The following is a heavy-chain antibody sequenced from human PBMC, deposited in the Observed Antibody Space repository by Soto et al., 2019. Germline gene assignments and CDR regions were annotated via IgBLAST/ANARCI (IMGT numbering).Heavy chain of an antibody. V-gene: IGHV4-39*01. CDR2: IYYSGST. CDR1: GGSISSSSYY. D-gene: IGHD2-15*01. Sequence: SETLSLTCTVSGGSISSSSYYWGWIRQPPGKGLEWIGSIYYSGSTYYNPSLKSRVTISVDTSKNQFSLKLSSVTAADTAVYYCARNPPIVVVVAATPAWFDPWGQRTLVTVSS. CDR3: ARNPPIVVVVAATPAWFDP. J-gene: IGHJ5*02.